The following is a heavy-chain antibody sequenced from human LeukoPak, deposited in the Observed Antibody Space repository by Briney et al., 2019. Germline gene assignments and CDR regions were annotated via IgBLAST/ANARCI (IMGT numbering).Heavy chain of an antibody. Sequence: GRSLRLSCAASGFTFSSYAMHWVRQAPGKGLEWVAVISYDGSNKYYADSVKGRFTISRDNSKNTLYLQMNSLRAEDTAVYYCARDRGSGYGPPDLDYWGQGTLVTVSP. D-gene: IGHD5-12*01. CDR1: GFTFSSYA. CDR2: ISYDGSNK. J-gene: IGHJ4*02. V-gene: IGHV3-30*04. CDR3: ARDRGSGYGPPDLDY.